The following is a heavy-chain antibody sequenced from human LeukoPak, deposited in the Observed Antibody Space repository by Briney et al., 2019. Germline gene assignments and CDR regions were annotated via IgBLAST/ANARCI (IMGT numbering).Heavy chain of an antibody. CDR2: IRYDGSNK. CDR3: AKDQYSSSWYFPFDY. D-gene: IGHD6-13*01. CDR1: GFTFSSYG. Sequence: GGSLRLSCAASGFTFSSYGMHWVRQAPGKGLEWVAFIRYDGSNKYYADSVKGRFTISRDNSKNTLYLQMNSLRAEGTAVYYCAKDQYSSSWYFPFDYWGQGTLVTVSS. J-gene: IGHJ4*02. V-gene: IGHV3-30*02.